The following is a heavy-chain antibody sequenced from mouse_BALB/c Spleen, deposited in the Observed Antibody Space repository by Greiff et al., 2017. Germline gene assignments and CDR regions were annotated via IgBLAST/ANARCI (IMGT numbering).Heavy chain of an antibody. V-gene: IGHV2-9*02. CDR3: ARNLDGYYYAMDY. CDR1: GFSLTSYG. Sequence: VHLVESGPGLVAPSQSLSITCTVSGFSLTSYGVHWVRQPPGKGLEWLGVIWAGGSTNYNSALMSRLSISKDNSKSQVFLKMNSLQTDDTAMYYCARNLDGYYYAMDYWGQGTSVTVSS. D-gene: IGHD2-3*01. CDR2: IWAGGST. J-gene: IGHJ4*01.